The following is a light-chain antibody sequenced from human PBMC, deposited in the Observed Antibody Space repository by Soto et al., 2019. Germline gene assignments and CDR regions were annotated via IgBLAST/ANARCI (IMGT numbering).Light chain of an antibody. CDR2: GNS. J-gene: IGLJ2*01. CDR3: QSYDSNLSVV. V-gene: IGLV1-40*01. CDR1: SSNIGTGYD. Sequence: QSVLTQPPSVSGAPGQRVTISCTGSSSNIGTGYDVHWYQQLPGTAPKLLIYGNSNRPPAVPDRFSGSKSGTSASLAITGLQAEDEADYYCQSYDSNLSVVFGGGTKLTVL.